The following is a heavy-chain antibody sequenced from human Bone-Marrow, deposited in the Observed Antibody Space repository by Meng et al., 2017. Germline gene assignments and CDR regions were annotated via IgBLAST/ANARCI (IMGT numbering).Heavy chain of an antibody. CDR1: GGSISSYY. CDR3: AREGVYDILTGYNNWFDP. V-gene: IGHV4-59*01. Sequence: SETLSLTCTVSGGSISSYYWSWIRQPPGKGLEWIGYIYYSGSTNYNPSLKSRVTISVDTSKNQFSLKLSSVTAADTAVYYCAREGVYDILTGYNNWFDPWGQGTLVTVSS. D-gene: IGHD3-9*01. J-gene: IGHJ5*02. CDR2: IYYSGST.